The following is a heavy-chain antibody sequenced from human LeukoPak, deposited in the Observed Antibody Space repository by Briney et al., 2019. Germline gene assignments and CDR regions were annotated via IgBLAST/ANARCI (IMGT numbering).Heavy chain of an antibody. D-gene: IGHD2-21*01. J-gene: IGHJ3*02. V-gene: IGHV3-74*01. CDR1: GFTFRKYW. CDR2: INPDDGST. CDR3: LTIVETDLDAFDI. Sequence: GGSLRLSCAASGFTFRKYWLHWARQAPGKGLVRVSRINPDDGSTSYADSVKGRFTISRDNAKSTLYLQMNSLRAEDTAVYYCLTIVETDLDAFDIWGQGTKVTVSS.